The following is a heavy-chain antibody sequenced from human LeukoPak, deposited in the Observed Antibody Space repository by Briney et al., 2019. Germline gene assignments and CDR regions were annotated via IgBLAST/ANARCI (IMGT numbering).Heavy chain of an antibody. CDR2: INPNSGGT. J-gene: IGHJ4*02. CDR1: GYTFTGYY. CDR3: ARDGRSDSSGYYFPSIDY. V-gene: IGHV1-2*02. Sequence: ASVKVSCKASGYTFTGYYMHWVRQAPGQGLEWMGWINPNSGGTNYAQKFQGRVTMTRDTSISTAYMELSRLRSDDTAVYYCARDGRSDSSGYYFPSIDYWGQGTLVTVSS. D-gene: IGHD3-22*01.